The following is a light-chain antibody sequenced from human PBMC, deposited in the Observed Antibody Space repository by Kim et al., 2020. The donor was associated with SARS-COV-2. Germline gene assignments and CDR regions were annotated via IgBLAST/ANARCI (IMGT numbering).Light chain of an antibody. CDR1: QDISNY. CDR3: LHHRSYPYT. J-gene: IGKJ2*01. V-gene: IGKV1-17*03. CDR2: AAS. Sequence: SASVGDRVTITCRASQDISNYLAWFQQKPGKAPKRLIYAASNLQSGVPSRFSGSGSGTEFTLTINGLQPEDFATYYCLHHRSYPYTFGQGTKLEI.